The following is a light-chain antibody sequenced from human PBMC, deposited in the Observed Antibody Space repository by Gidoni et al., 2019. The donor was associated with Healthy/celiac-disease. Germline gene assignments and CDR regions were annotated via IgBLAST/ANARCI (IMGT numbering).Light chain of an antibody. CDR2: KVS. V-gene: IGKV2-30*01. CDR3: MQGTHWPQVS. Sequence: DVVMNPSPLPLPVTLGQPASISCRSRQSLAYSDGNTYLNWFQQRPGQSPTRLIYKVSNRDSGVPDRCSGSGSGTEFTRKISRVDAEDVGVYYCMQGTHWPQVSFXQXTKLEIK. CDR1: QSLAYSDGNTY. J-gene: IGKJ2*03.